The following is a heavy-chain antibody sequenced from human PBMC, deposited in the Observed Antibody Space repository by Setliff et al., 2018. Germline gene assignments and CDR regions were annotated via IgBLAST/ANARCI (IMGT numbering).Heavy chain of an antibody. V-gene: IGHV1-8*01. Sequence: ASVKVSCKASGYTFTRYDINWVRQATGQGLEWMGWMNPNSGNTGYAQKFQDRVTMTRNISMSTAYMELSSLRSEDTAVYYCARSAITGTTRKYYYYMDVWGQGTTVTVS. J-gene: IGHJ6*03. CDR2: MNPNSGNT. CDR3: ARSAITGTTRKYYYYMDV. D-gene: IGHD1-7*01. CDR1: GYTFTRYD.